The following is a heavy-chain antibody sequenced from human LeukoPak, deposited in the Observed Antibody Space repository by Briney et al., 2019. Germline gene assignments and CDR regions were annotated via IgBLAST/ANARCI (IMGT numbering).Heavy chain of an antibody. Sequence: GGSLRLSCAASGFTFSSYWMHWVRQAPGKGLVWVSRINSDGSSTTYADSVRGRFTISRDNAKNTLYLQMKSLRAEDTAVYYCARVTGYQLLAGYFYYMDVWGKGTTVTVSS. CDR3: ARVTGYQLLAGYFYYMDV. V-gene: IGHV3-74*01. CDR2: INSDGSST. D-gene: IGHD2-2*01. CDR1: GFTFSSYW. J-gene: IGHJ6*03.